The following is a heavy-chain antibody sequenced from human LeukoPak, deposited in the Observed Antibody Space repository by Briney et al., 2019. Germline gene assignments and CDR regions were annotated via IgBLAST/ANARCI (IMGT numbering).Heavy chain of an antibody. CDR2: IHYIGIT. Sequence: SSETLSLTCAVSGGSFSGYYWSWIRQPPGKGLELIGYIHYIGITNYNPSLKSRVTISVDTSKNQFSLKLSPMTAADTAVYYCVREGSDRYGANPRLDVWGKGTTVTVSS. CDR3: VREGSDRYGANPRLDV. D-gene: IGHD4-23*01. V-gene: IGHV4-59*12. CDR1: GGSFSGYY. J-gene: IGHJ6*04.